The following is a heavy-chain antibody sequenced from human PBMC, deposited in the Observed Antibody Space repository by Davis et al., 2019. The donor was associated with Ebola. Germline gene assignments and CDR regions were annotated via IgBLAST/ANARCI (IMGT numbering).Heavy chain of an antibody. V-gene: IGHV3-73*01. CDR2: IRSKANSYAT. Sequence: GESLKTSCAASGFTFSGSAMHWVRQASGKGLEWVGRIRSKANSYATAYAASVKGRFTISRDDSKNTAYLQMNSLKTEDTAVYYCTREASGTGLLDYWGQVTLVTVSS. CDR3: TREASGTGLLDY. J-gene: IGHJ4*02. CDR1: GFTFSGSA. D-gene: IGHD2-2*01.